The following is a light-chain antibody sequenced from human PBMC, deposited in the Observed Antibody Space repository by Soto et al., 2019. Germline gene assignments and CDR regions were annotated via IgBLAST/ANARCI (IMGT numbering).Light chain of an antibody. J-gene: IGKJ1*01. V-gene: IGKV3-15*01. CDR3: QQYNNWPPWT. CDR1: QTVSTAY. CDR2: GAS. Sequence: EIVLTQSPGTLSLSAGESATLSCRASQTVSTAYLAWYQQKPGQPPRLLIYGASTRATGIPARFSGSGSGTEFTLTISSLQSEDFAVYYCQQYNNWPPWTFGQGTKVDIK.